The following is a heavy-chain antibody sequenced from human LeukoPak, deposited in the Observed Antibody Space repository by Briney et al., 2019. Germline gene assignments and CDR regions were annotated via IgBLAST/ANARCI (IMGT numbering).Heavy chain of an antibody. CDR1: GGTFSSYP. CDR3: ARNSRVASTSGLNY. J-gene: IGHJ4*02. D-gene: IGHD4-23*01. CDR2: ITPIFGAA. Sequence: SVKVSCEASGGTFSSYPFTWVRQAPGQGLEWMGEITPIFGAANYAQTFQGRVTITADESTSTVFMELSSLRSDDTAFYYCARNSRVASTSGLNYWGQGTLVTVSS. V-gene: IGHV1-69*01.